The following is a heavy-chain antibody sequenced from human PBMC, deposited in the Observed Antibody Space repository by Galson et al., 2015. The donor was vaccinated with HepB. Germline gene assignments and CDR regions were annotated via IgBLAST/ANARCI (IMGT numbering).Heavy chain of an antibody. Sequence: SVKASCKASGGTFSSYAISWVRQAPGQGLEWMGGIIPIFGTANYAQKFQGRVTITADESTSTAYMELSSLRSEDTAVYYCARESWGYDYVWGSYGAFDIWGQGTMVTVSS. J-gene: IGHJ3*02. V-gene: IGHV1-69*13. D-gene: IGHD3-16*01. CDR2: IIPIFGTA. CDR3: ARESWGYDYVWGSYGAFDI. CDR1: GGTFSSYA.